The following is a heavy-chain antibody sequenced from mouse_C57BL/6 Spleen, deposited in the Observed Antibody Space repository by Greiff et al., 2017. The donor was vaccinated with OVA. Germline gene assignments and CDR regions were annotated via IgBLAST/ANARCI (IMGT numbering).Heavy chain of an antibody. CDR2: IWGGGST. CDR1: GFSLTSYG. V-gene: IGHV2-9*01. D-gene: IGHD2-5*01. J-gene: IGHJ1*03. Sequence: VQLVESGPGLVAPSQSLSITCTVSGFSLTSYGVDWVRQPPGKGLEWLGVIWGGGSTNYNSALMSRLSISKDNSKSQVFLKMNSLQTDDTAMYYCAKQGDYSNYVPYWYFDVWGTGTTVTVSS. CDR3: AKQGDYSNYVPYWYFDV.